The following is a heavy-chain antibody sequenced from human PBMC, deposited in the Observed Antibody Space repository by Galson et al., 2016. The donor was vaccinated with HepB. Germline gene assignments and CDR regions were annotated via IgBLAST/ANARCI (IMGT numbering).Heavy chain of an antibody. V-gene: IGHV3-23*01. Sequence: SLRLSCAASGFTLSNYVMSWVRQAPGKGLEWVSGISDSDGSTNYADSVKGRFTVSRDNSKNTLYLQMNSLRAEDTAVYYCAKALYSSPFVSAYDIWGQGTMVTVSS. J-gene: IGHJ3*02. CDR1: GFTLSNYV. CDR3: AKALYSSPFVSAYDI. CDR2: ISDSDGST. D-gene: IGHD6-19*01.